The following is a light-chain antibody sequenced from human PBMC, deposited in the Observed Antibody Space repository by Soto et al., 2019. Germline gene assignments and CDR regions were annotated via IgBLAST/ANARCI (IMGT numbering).Light chain of an antibody. V-gene: IGLV2-23*03. CDR3: CSYAGSSTFVV. CDR2: EGS. CDR1: SSNVGSYNF. Sequence: QSALTQPASVSGSPGQSITISCTGTSSNVGSYNFVSWYQQHPRKAPKLMVYEGSKRPSGVSNRFSGSKSGKTATLNISGLQAEDEADYYCCSYAGSSTFVVFGGGTKLTVL. J-gene: IGLJ2*01.